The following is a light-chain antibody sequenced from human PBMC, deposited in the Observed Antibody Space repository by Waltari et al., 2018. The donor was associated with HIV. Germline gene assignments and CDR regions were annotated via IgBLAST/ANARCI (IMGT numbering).Light chain of an antibody. V-gene: IGLV1-44*01. J-gene: IGLJ2*01. CDR2: RNH. CDR3: AAWDASLHVL. CDR1: TSNIGSNT. Sequence: QSVLTQPPSASGTLGQAVTISCFGSTSNIGSNTVNWYQHLPGAAPKLIIFRNHQRPSGVPDRFSGSQSGTSAFLTITGLLSGNEATYYCAAWDASLHVLFGGGTQLTVV.